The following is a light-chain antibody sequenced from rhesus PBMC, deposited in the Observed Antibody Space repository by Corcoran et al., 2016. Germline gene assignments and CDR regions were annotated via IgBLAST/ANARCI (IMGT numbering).Light chain of an antibody. Sequence: DIQMTQSPSALSASVGDRVTITCRASENVNNYLNWYQQKPGKAPKFLIYKASTLQSGAPSRFSGSGSGTDYTFTISSLQPEDVATYYCQHGYGTPLTFGGGTKVELK. CDR1: ENVNNY. CDR2: KAS. J-gene: IGKJ4*01. CDR3: QHGYGTPLT. V-gene: IGKV1-74*01.